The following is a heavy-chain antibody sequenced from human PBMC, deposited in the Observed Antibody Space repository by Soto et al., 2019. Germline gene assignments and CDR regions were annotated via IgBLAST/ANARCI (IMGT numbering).Heavy chain of an antibody. D-gene: IGHD6-13*01. Sequence: GALRLSCAASGFTFSSYAMSWVRQAPGKGLEWVSAISGSGGSTYYADSVKGRFTISRDNSKNTLYLQMNSLRAEDTAVYYCAKDQGSSWYEIDYWGQGTLVTVS. CDR2: ISGSGGST. CDR3: AKDQGSSWYEIDY. J-gene: IGHJ4*02. V-gene: IGHV3-23*01. CDR1: GFTFSSYA.